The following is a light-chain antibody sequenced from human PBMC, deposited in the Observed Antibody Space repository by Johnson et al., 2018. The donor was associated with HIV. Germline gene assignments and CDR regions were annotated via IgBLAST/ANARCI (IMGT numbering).Light chain of an antibody. Sequence: QSVLTQPPSVSAAPGQRVTISCSGSSSNIGDNYVSWYQQLPGTAPKILIYETNKRHSEIPDRFSGSKSGTSATMGITGLQTEDEAEYYCGTWDSSLSAYVFGTGTKVTVL. V-gene: IGLV1-51*01. CDR2: ETN. CDR3: GTWDSSLSAYV. CDR1: SSNIGDNY. J-gene: IGLJ1*01.